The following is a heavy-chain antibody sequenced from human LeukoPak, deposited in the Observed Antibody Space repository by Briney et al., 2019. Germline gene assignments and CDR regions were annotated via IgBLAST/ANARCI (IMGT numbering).Heavy chain of an antibody. CDR1: GFSFSSYS. D-gene: IGHD1-26*01. Sequence: GGSLRLSCAASGFSFSSYSMNWVRQAPGKGLEWVSYISSSGSTIYYADSVKGRFTISRDNAKNSLYLQMNSLRAEDTAVYYCARAMRYSGSYFDYWGQGTLVTVSS. CDR2: ISSSGSTI. CDR3: ARAMRYSGSYFDY. J-gene: IGHJ4*02. V-gene: IGHV3-48*04.